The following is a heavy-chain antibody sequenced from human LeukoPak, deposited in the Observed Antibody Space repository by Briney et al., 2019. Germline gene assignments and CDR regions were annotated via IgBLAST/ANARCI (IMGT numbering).Heavy chain of an antibody. J-gene: IGHJ5*02. Sequence: GASVKVSCKASGYTFTSYGISWVRQAPGQGLEWMGRIIPILGIANYAQKFQGRVTITADKSTSTAYMELSSLRSEDTAVYYCARDRRSTTYNWFDPWGQGTLVTVSS. CDR3: ARDRRSTTYNWFDP. V-gene: IGHV1-69*04. CDR1: GYTFTSYG. D-gene: IGHD1-1*01. CDR2: IIPILGIA.